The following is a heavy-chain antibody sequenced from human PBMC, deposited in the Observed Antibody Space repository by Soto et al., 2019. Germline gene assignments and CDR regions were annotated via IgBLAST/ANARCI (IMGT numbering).Heavy chain of an antibody. CDR2: IYYSGST. J-gene: IGHJ3*02. CDR1: GGSISSSSYY. Sequence: SETLSLTCTVSGGSISSSSYYWGWIRQPPGKGLEWIGSIYYSGSTYYNPSLKSRVTISVDTSKNQFSLKLSSVTAADTAVYYCARRRDYDFWSGYQRGAFDIWGQGTMVTVSS. V-gene: IGHV4-39*01. CDR3: ARRRDYDFWSGYQRGAFDI. D-gene: IGHD3-3*01.